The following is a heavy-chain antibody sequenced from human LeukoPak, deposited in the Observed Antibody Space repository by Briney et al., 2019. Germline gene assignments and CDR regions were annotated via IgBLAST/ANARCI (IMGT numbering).Heavy chain of an antibody. D-gene: IGHD2-15*01. J-gene: IGHJ6*02. CDR1: GFTFDSYG. CDR2: IYSGGST. Sequence: GGSLRLSCAASGFTFDSYGVSWVRQAPGKGLEWVSVIYSGGSTYYADSVKGRFTISRDNSKNTLYLQMNSLRAEDTAVYYCARGGPSYYYYGMDVWGQGTTVTVS. CDR3: ARGGPSYYYYGMDV. V-gene: IGHV3-53*01.